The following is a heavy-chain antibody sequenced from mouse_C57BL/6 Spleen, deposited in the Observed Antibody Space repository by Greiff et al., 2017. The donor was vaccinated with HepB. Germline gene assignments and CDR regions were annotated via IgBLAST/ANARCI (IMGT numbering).Heavy chain of an antibody. CDR1: GFSLTSYG. CDR3: ASSQWGGNYAMDY. V-gene: IGHV2-6*01. D-gene: IGHD2-14*01. Sequence: QVQLKESGPGLVAPSQSLSITCTVSGFSLTSYGVDWVRQSPGKGLEWLGVIWGVGSTNYNSALKSRLSISKDNSKSQVFLKMNSLQTDDTAMYYCASSQWGGNYAMDYWGQGTSVTVSS. J-gene: IGHJ4*01. CDR2: IWGVGST.